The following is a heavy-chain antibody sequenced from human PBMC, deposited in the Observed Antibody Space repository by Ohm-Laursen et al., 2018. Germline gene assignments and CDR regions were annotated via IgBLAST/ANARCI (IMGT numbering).Heavy chain of an antibody. CDR3: AAVGGAPGGRIDY. V-gene: IGHV4-38-2*01. D-gene: IGHD2-21*01. CDR1: GYSISSGYY. J-gene: IGHJ4*02. Sequence: GTLSLTCAVSGYSISSGYYWGWIRQPPGKGLEWIGSIFHSGNTYYNPSLKSRLTMSVDMSKNQFSLKLSSVTAADTAVYYCAAVGGAPGGRIDYWGQGTLVTVSS. CDR2: IFHSGNT.